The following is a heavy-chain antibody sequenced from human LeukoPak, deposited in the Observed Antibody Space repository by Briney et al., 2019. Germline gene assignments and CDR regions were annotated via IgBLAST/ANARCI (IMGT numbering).Heavy chain of an antibody. Sequence: GESLKISCKGSGYSFTTYWIGWVRQMPGKGLEWMGIIYPGDSDTKYSPSFQGQVTISADKSISTAYLQWSSLRASDTAMYYCVRTPIGYCSGGSCCRYFDYWGQGTLVTVPS. CDR3: VRTPIGYCSGGSCCRYFDY. D-gene: IGHD2-15*01. CDR1: GYSFTTYW. J-gene: IGHJ4*02. V-gene: IGHV5-51*01. CDR2: IYPGDSDT.